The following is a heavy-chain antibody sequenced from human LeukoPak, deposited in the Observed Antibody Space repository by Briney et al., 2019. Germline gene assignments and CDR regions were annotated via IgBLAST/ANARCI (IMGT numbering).Heavy chain of an antibody. V-gene: IGHV3-9*03. CDR1: GFTFDDYA. D-gene: IGHD6-19*01. Sequence: PGRSLRLSCAASGFTFDDYAMHWVRQAPGKGLEWVSGISWNSGSIGYADSVKGRFTISRDNAKNSLYLQMNSLRAEDMALYYCAKTRVAVAGYYFDYWGQGTLVTASS. CDR2: ISWNSGSI. CDR3: AKTRVAVAGYYFDY. J-gene: IGHJ4*02.